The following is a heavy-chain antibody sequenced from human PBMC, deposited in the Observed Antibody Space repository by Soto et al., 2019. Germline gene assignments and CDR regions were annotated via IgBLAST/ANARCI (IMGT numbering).Heavy chain of an antibody. V-gene: IGHV1-2*04. CDR2: INPNSGGT. CDR3: ARVGAARPEYIWFDP. J-gene: IGHJ5*02. D-gene: IGHD6-6*01. Sequence: VQQSKGQGLEWMGWINPNSGGTNYAQKFQGWVTMTRDTSISTAYMELSRLRSDDTAGDYCARVGAARPEYIWFDPWGQGTLVTVSS.